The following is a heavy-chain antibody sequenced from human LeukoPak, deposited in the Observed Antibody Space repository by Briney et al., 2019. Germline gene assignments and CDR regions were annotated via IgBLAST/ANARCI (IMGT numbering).Heavy chain of an antibody. CDR2: ISYDGSNK. Sequence: GGSLRLSCAASGFTFSSYGMHWVRQAPGKGLEWVAVISYDGSNKYYADSVKGRFTISRDNSKNTLYLQMNSLRAEDTAVYYCAKDVTYPYSSSRTVRSDYYYYYGMDVWGQGTTVTVSS. J-gene: IGHJ6*02. CDR1: GFTFSSYG. V-gene: IGHV3-30*18. D-gene: IGHD6-13*01. CDR3: AKDVTYPYSSSRTVRSDYYYYYGMDV.